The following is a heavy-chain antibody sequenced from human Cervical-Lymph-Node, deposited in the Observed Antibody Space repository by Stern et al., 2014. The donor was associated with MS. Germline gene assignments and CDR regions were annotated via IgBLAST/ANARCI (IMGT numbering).Heavy chain of an antibody. D-gene: IGHD3/OR15-3a*01. CDR2: ISYDGSNK. J-gene: IGHJ6*02. CDR1: GFTFSSYG. V-gene: IGHV3-30*18. CDR3: AKLDTGVFIDIYGMDV. Sequence: QVQLVQSGGGVVQPGRSLRLSCAASGFTFSSYGMHWVRQAPGKGLEWVAVISYDGSNKYYADSVKGRFTISRDNSKNTLYLQMNSLRAEDTAVYYCAKLDTGVFIDIYGMDVWGQGTTVTVSS.